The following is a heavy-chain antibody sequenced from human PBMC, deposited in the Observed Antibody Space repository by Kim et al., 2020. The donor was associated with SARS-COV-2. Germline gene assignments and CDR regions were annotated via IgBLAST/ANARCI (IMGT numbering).Heavy chain of an antibody. CDR1: GFTFSSYA. J-gene: IGHJ2*01. D-gene: IGHD3-10*01. CDR3: AKHRGNPHFDL. Sequence: GGSLRLSCAASGFTFSSYAMSWVRQAPGKGLEWVSTISSNYINTYYADSVKGRFTISRDNSKNTLYLQMNSLRDEDTAVYYCAKHRGNPHFDLWGHGTLVTVSS. CDR2: ISSNYINT. V-gene: IGHV3-23*01.